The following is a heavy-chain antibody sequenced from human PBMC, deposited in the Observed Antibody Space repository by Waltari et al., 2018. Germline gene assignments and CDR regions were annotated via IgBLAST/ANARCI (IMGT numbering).Heavy chain of an antibody. Sequence: QVQLVESGGGVVQPGRSLRLSCAASGFTFSSYAMPWVRQAPGKGLEWVAVISYDGSNKYDADSVKGRFTISRDNSKNTLYLQMNSLRAEDTAVYYCARPDYDILGFDPWGQGTLVTVSS. CDR3: ARPDYDILGFDP. CDR1: GFTFSSYA. D-gene: IGHD3-9*01. J-gene: IGHJ5*02. V-gene: IGHV3-30*01. CDR2: ISYDGSNK.